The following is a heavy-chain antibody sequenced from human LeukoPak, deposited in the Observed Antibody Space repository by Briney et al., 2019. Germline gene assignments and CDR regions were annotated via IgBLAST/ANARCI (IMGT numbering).Heavy chain of an antibody. J-gene: IGHJ6*03. Sequence: SETLSLTCTVSGGSISSYYLSLIRQPPGKGLEWVGYIYYSGSPNYNPSLKSRFTISVDTSKNQFSLKLSSVSAADTAFYYCARVRTDPYYDFWSGQNYYYYYMDVWGKGTTVTVSS. CDR3: ARVRTDPYYDFWSGQNYYYYYMDV. V-gene: IGHV4-59*01. D-gene: IGHD3-3*01. CDR2: IYYSGSP. CDR1: GGSISSYY.